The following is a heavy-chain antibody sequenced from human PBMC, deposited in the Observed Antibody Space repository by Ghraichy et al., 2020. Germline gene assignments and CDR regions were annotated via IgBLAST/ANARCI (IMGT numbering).Heavy chain of an antibody. CDR1: GYTFTSYA. CDR2: INAGNGNT. V-gene: IGHV1-3*01. CDR3: ARDLVGAPDY. Sequence: ASVKVSCKASGYTFTSYAMHWVRQAPGQRLEWMGWINAGNGNTKYSQRRQGRVTITRDTSASTAYMELNSLTSEDTAVYYCARDLVGAPDYWGQGTLVTVSS. J-gene: IGHJ4*02. D-gene: IGHD1-26*01.